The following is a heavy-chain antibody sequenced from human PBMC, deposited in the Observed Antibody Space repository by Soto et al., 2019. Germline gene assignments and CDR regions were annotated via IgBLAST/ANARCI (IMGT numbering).Heavy chain of an antibody. CDR3: ASAYGDYGMDV. CDR2: ISYDGSNK. V-gene: IGHV3-30-3*01. J-gene: IGHJ6*02. CDR1: GFTFSSYA. D-gene: IGHD4-17*01. Sequence: QVQLVESGGGVVQPGRSLRLSCAASGFTFSSYAMHWVRQAPGKGLEWVAVISYDGSNKYCADSVKGRFTISRDNSKNTLYLQMNSLRAEDTAVYYCASAYGDYGMDVWGQGTTVTVSS.